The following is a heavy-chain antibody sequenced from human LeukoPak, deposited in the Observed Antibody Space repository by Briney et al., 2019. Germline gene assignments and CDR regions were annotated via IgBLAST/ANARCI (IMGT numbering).Heavy chain of an antibody. CDR3: ARQGYCTSGSCYAGSEFDP. D-gene: IGHD2-2*01. CDR2: MFSNGNT. J-gene: IGHJ5*02. CDR1: GGSINRSTYY. Sequence: SETLSLTCTVSGGSINRSTYYWGWLRLAPGKGLEWIGSMFSNGNTYSNPSLKSRVAISLDRSKNEFSLKLTSVTAAETAVYYCARQGYCTSGSCYAGSEFDPWGQGTLVIVSS. V-gene: IGHV4-39*01.